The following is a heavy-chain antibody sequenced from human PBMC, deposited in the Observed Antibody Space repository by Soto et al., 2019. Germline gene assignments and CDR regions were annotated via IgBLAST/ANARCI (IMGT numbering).Heavy chain of an antibody. J-gene: IGHJ4*02. CDR2: IIGDGLYT. D-gene: IGHD3-10*01. CDR1: GFTFRR. CDR3: ARGILGSGTANDH. V-gene: IGHV3-74*03. Sequence: EVQLVESGGGLVQPGGSLILSCAASGFTFRRMVWVRQAPRKGLVWVSRIIGDGLYTTYADSVKGRFTISRDNAKNTVYLQMNSLRVEDTAVYYCARGILGSGTANDHWGQGTLVTVSS.